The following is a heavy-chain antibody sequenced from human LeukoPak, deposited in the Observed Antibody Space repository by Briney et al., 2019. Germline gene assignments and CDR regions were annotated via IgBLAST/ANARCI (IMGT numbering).Heavy chain of an antibody. CDR1: GFTFSNYA. J-gene: IGHJ4*02. CDR3: VKDHSGSYYLFDY. V-gene: IGHV3-23*01. D-gene: IGHD3-10*01. CDR2: ISGGCDST. Sequence: GGSLRLSCAASGFTFSNYAMSWVRQAPGKGLEWVSTISGGCDSTDYADSVKGRFTISRDNSKNTLYLRMNGLRAEDTAAYYCVKDHSGSYYLFDYWGQGTLVTVSS.